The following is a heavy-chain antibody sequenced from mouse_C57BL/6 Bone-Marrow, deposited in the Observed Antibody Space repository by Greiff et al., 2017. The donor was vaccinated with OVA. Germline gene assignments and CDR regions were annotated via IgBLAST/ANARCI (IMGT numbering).Heavy chain of an antibody. D-gene: IGHD2-4*01. J-gene: IGHJ4*01. CDR3: ARSVDDYDDLYYAMDY. Sequence: QVQLQQSGAELVKPGASVKISCKASGYAFSSYWMNWVKQRPGKGLEWIGQIYPGDGDTNYNGKFKGKATLTAAKSSSTAYMQLSSLTSEDSAVYFCARSVDDYDDLYYAMDYWGQGTSVTVSS. V-gene: IGHV1-80*01. CDR1: GYAFSSYW. CDR2: IYPGDGDT.